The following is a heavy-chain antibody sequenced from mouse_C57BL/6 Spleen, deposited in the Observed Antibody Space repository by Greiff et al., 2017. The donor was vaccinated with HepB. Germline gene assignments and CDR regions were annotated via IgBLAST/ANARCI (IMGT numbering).Heavy chain of an antibody. V-gene: IGHV1-80*01. CDR3: ARHYYGSSFGAMDY. CDR2: IYPGDGDT. D-gene: IGHD1-1*01. Sequence: VQLQQSGAELVKPGASVKISCKASGYAFSSYWMNWVKQRPGKGLEWIGQIYPGDGDTNYNGKFKGKATLTADKSSSTAYMQLSSLTSEDSAVYFCARHYYGSSFGAMDYWGQGTSVTVSS. CDR1: GYAFSSYW. J-gene: IGHJ4*01.